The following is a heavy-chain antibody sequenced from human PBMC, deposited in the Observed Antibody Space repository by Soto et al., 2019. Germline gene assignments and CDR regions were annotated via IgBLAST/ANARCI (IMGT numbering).Heavy chain of an antibody. CDR1: GASVGSGGYF. CDR3: ARETLDTAMAH. CDR2: IYYSGTT. D-gene: IGHD5-18*01. Sequence: SETLSLTCTVSGASVGSGGYFWSWTRQHPGKGLEWIGYIYYSGTTFYNPSLKSRVTISVDTAKNQFSLKMNSVTAADTAVYYSARETLDTAMAHWGQGTLVTVSS. V-gene: IGHV4-31*03. J-gene: IGHJ1*01.